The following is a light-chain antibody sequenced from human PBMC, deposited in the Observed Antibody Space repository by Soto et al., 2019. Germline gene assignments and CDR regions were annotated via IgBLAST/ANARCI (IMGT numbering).Light chain of an antibody. CDR3: QQYDTSPPGT. J-gene: IGKJ2*01. Sequence: EIVLTQSPGTLSLSPGETVTLSCRASQSVSSNFLAWYQHKPGQAPRLLIYGASSRATGIPDRFSGSGSGTDVTLTISGLEPEDFAVYFCQQYDTSPPGTFGQGTKLEIK. CDR1: QSVSSNF. CDR2: GAS. V-gene: IGKV3-20*01.